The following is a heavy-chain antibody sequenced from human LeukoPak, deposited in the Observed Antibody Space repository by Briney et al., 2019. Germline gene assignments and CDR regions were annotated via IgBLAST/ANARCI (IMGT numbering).Heavy chain of an antibody. CDR2: ISWNSGSI. D-gene: IGHD2-2*01. CDR1: GFTFDDYA. V-gene: IGHV3-9*01. J-gene: IGHJ6*02. CDR3: AKSRGQYQRIKGMDV. Sequence: GGSLRLSCAASGFTFDDYAMHWVRQAPGKGLEWVSGISWNSGSIGYADSVKGRFTISRDNAKNSLYLQMNSLRAEDTALYYCAKSRGQYQRIKGMDVWGQGTTVTVSS.